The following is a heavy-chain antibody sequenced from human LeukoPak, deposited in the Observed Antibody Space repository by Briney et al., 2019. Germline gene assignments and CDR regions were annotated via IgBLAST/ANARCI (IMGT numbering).Heavy chain of an antibody. CDR2: TYYRSKWYS. V-gene: IGHV6-1*01. CDR3: AKELAGIFDP. J-gene: IGHJ5*02. Sequence: SQTLSLTSAMSLDRVSRNRAACEWIRQSASGGLEWLGRTYYRSKWYSDYAVSVKSRITINPDTSKNQFSLQLNSVTPQDTAVYYCAKELAGIFDPWGQGALVTVSS. D-gene: IGHD3-10*01. CDR1: LDRVSRNRAA.